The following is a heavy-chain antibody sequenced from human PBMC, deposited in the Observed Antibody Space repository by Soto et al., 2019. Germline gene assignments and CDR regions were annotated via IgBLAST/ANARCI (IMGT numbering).Heavy chain of an antibody. CDR2: ISAYNGDT. J-gene: IGHJ4*02. CDR3: ARFSGSGFYTLGY. CDR1: GYTFTNYD. V-gene: IGHV1-18*01. Sequence: ASVKVSCKASGYTFTNYDSTWVRQAPGQGLEWMGCISAYNGDTNYAQKFQGRVTMTTDTSTSTAYMELRSLRSDDTAVYYCARFSGSGFYTLGYWGQGTLVTVSS. D-gene: IGHD3-22*01.